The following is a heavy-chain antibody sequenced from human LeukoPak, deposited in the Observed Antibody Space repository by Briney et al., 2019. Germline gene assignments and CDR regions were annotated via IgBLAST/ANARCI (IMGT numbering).Heavy chain of an antibody. CDR2: ISYDGRNK. D-gene: IGHD2-15*01. CDR1: GISVSNNY. CDR3: ARQYCRGSSCPQAPPWHGLDV. J-gene: IGHJ6*02. V-gene: IGHV3-33*08. Sequence: GGSLRLSCGASGISVSNNYMHWVRQAPGKGLEWVAIISYDGRNKYYADSVKGRFTISRDNSKNTLYLQINSLRAEDTAVYYCARQYCRGSSCPQAPPWHGLDVWGQGTTVTVSS.